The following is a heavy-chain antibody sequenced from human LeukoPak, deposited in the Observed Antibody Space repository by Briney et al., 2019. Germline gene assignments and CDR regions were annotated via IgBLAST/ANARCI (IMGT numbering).Heavy chain of an antibody. CDR3: AKVMTLKQIGAFDI. V-gene: IGHV3-30*02. Sequence: GGSLRLSCAASGFTFSSYGMHWVRQAPGKGLEWVAFIRYDGSNKYYADSVKGRFTISRDNSKNTLHLQMNSLRAEDTAVYYCAKVMTLKQIGAFDIWGQGTMVTVSS. CDR2: IRYDGSNK. J-gene: IGHJ3*02. CDR1: GFTFSSYG. D-gene: IGHD2-21*01.